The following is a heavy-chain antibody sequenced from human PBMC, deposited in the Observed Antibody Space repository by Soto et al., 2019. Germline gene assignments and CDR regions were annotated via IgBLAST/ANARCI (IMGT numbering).Heavy chain of an antibody. CDR3: ARGDYGGNSDAY. D-gene: IGHD4-17*01. Sequence: PSETLSLTCXVSGGSIRGYSWSWIRQPPGKGLEWIGYIYYSGSTNYNPSLKSRVIIAVDTSKNQFSLKLSSVTAADTAVHYCARGDYGGNSDAYWGRGTQVTVSS. V-gene: IGHV4-59*12. J-gene: IGHJ4*02. CDR2: IYYSGST. CDR1: GGSIRGYS.